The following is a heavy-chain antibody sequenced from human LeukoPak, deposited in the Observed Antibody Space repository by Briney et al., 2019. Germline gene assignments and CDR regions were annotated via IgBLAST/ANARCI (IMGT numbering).Heavy chain of an antibody. CDR3: ARTYYDILTGYNPYFDY. CDR2: ISWNSGSI. Sequence: GGSLGLSCAASGFTFDDYAMHWVRQAPGKGLEWVSGISWNSGSIGYADSVKGRFTISRDNAKNFLYLQMNSLRAEDTAVYYCARTYYDILTGYNPYFDYWGQGILVTVSS. J-gene: IGHJ4*02. CDR1: GFTFDDYA. V-gene: IGHV3-9*01. D-gene: IGHD3-9*01.